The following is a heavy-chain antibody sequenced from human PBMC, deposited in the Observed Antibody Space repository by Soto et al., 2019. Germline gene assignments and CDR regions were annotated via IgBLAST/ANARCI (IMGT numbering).Heavy chain of an antibody. CDR3: AKSRLTMIAGDAFDI. CDR1: GFTFSSYA. CDR2: ISGGCGST. Sequence: GGSLRLSCAASGFTFSSYAMSWVRQAPGKGLEWVSAISGGCGSTYYADSVKGRFTISRDNSKNTLYLQMNSLRAEDTAVYYCAKSRLTMIAGDAFDIWGQGTMVTVSS. J-gene: IGHJ3*02. V-gene: IGHV3-23*01. D-gene: IGHD3-22*01.